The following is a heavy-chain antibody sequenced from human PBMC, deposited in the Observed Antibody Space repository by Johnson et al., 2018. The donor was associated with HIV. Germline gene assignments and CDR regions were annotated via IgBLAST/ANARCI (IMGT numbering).Heavy chain of an antibody. Sequence: EVQLVESGGGLVQPGRSLRLSCAASGFTFDDYAMHWVRQAPGKGLEWVSGISWNSGSIGYADSVKGRFTISRDNAKNSLYLQMNSLRAEDTAVYYCARDDTWGDAFDIWGQGTMVTVSS. CDR3: ARDDTWGDAFDI. V-gene: IGHV3-9*01. D-gene: IGHD1-26*01. CDR1: GFTFDDYA. J-gene: IGHJ3*02. CDR2: ISWNSGSI.